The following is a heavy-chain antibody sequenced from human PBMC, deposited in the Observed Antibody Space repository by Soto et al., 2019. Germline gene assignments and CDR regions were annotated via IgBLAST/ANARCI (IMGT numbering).Heavy chain of an antibody. Sequence: PGXSLRLSCAASGFSLSLYTLNWFRQAPGKGLEWVSSISSSSSYIFYADSVKGRFTISRDDAKNSLYLQINSLSAEDTAVYYCARNYYDSSAHNANWGQGTLVTVSS. CDR2: ISSSSSYI. CDR1: GFSLSLYT. D-gene: IGHD3-22*01. CDR3: ARNYYDSSAHNAN. V-gene: IGHV3-21*01. J-gene: IGHJ4*02.